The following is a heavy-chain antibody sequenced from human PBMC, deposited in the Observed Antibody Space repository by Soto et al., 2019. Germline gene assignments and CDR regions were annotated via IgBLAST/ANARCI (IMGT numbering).Heavy chain of an antibody. V-gene: IGHV1-2*04. CDR3: ARERGCSSTSCYWNEYYYYGMDV. J-gene: IGHJ6*02. CDR1: GYTFTGYY. CDR2: INPNSGGT. Sequence: ASVKVSCKASGYTFTGYYMHWVRQAPGQGLEWMGWINPNSGGTNYAQKFQGWVTMTRDTSISTAYMELSRLRSDDTAVYYCARERGCSSTSCYWNEYYYYGMDVWGQGTTVTVSS. D-gene: IGHD2-2*01.